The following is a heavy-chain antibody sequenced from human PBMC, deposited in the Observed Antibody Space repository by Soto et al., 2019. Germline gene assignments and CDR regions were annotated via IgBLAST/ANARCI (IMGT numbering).Heavy chain of an antibody. D-gene: IGHD3-10*01. CDR1: GGSISSGGYY. V-gene: IGHV4-31*03. Sequence: SETLSLTCTVSGGSISSGGYYWSWIRQHPGKGLEWIGYIYYSGSTYYNPSLKSRVTISVDTSKNQFSLKLSSVTAADTAVYYCARAHITMVWGVIIYYYGMDVWGQGTTVTVSS. CDR2: IYYSGST. CDR3: ARAHITMVWGVIIYYYGMDV. J-gene: IGHJ6*02.